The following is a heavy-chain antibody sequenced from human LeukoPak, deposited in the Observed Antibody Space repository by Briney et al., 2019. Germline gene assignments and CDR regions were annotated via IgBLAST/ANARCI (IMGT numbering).Heavy chain of an antibody. CDR1: GFIFSNSA. J-gene: IGHJ6*03. D-gene: IGHD6-6*01. Sequence: GGSLRLSCAASGFIFSNSAMYWVRQAPGKGLERVAVISFDGNNKYEANSVKGRFTISRDNYRNTLYLQMNSLRVDDTAVYYCARDPKSSGYYYHYMDVWGKGTTVIVSS. CDR2: ISFDGNNK. CDR3: ARDPKSSGYYYHYMDV. V-gene: IGHV3-30*04.